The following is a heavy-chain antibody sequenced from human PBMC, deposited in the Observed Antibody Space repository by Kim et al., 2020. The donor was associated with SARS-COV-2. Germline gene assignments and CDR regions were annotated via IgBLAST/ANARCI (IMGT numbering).Heavy chain of an antibody. D-gene: IGHD1-26*01. CDR3: AKQTYRSYGMDV. V-gene: IGHV3-74*01. CDR2: INSDGSTT. Sequence: GGSLRLSCAASEFTFSNYWMHWVRQAPGKGLVWVSRINSDGSTTNYADSVKGRFAVSRDNAKNTLYPQMHSLRAEDTAVYYCAKQTYRSYGMDVWGQGTTVTVSS. J-gene: IGHJ6*02. CDR1: EFTFSNYW.